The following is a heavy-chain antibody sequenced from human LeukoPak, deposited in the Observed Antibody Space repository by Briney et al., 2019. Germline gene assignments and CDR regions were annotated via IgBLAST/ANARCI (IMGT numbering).Heavy chain of an antibody. CDR3: ARDRGLWELPHDAFDI. CDR2: INPSGGST. Sequence: ASAKVSCKASGYTFTGYYMHWVRQAPGQGLEWMGIINPSGGSTSYAQKFQGRVTMTRDTSTSTVYMELSSLRSEDTAVYYCARDRGLWELPHDAFDIWGQGTMVTVSS. V-gene: IGHV1-46*01. J-gene: IGHJ3*02. CDR1: GYTFTGYY. D-gene: IGHD1-26*01.